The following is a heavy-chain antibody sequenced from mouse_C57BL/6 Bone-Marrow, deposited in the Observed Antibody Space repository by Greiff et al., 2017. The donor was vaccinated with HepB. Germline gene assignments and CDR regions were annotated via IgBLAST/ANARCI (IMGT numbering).Heavy chain of an antibody. Sequence: VQLQQSGAELMKPGASVKLSCKATGYTFTGYWIEWVKQRPGHGLEWIGEILPGSGSTNYNEKFKGKATFTADTSSNTAYMQLSSLTTEESAIYYGARGSYYDYDVRNFDYWGQGTTLTVSS. V-gene: IGHV1-9*01. J-gene: IGHJ2*01. D-gene: IGHD2-4*01. CDR1: GYTFTGYW. CDR2: ILPGSGST. CDR3: ARGSYYDYDVRNFDY.